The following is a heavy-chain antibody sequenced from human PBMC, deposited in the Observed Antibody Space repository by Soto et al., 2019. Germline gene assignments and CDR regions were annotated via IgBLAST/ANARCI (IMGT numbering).Heavy chain of an antibody. CDR3: ASGCSGGSCYSEFDY. J-gene: IGHJ4*02. V-gene: IGHV1-18*01. CDR2: ISAYNGNT. CDR1: GYTFTSYG. Sequence: GASVKDSCKASGYTFTSYGISWVRQAPGQGLEWMGWISAYNGNTNYAQKLQGRVTMTTDTSTSTAYMELRSLRSDDTAVYYCASGCSGGSCYSEFDYWGQGTLVTVSS. D-gene: IGHD2-15*01.